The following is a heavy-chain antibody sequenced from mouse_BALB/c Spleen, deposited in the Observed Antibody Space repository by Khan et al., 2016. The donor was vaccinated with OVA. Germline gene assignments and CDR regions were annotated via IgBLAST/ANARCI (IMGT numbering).Heavy chain of an antibody. Sequence: VQLQESGPGLVAPSQNLSITCTVSGFSLTDYGVSWIRQPPGKGLEWLGVIWGGGTTYYNSALKSRLSISKDNSKSQVFLKMNSLQTDDTAMYYYARGGWSYYFALDYWGQGTSVTVSS. CDR2: IWGGGTT. CDR1: GFSLTDYG. V-gene: IGHV2-6-5*01. J-gene: IGHJ4*01. D-gene: IGHD2-3*01. CDR3: ARGGWSYYFALDY.